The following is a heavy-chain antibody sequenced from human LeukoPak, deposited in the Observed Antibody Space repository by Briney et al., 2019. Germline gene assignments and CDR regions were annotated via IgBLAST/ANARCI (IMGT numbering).Heavy chain of an antibody. CDR3: ARLYRTRWLQFYYFDY. D-gene: IGHD5-12*01. CDR2: IYYSGST. Sequence: SETLSLTCTVSGGSISSGGYYWSWIRQPPGKGLEWIGSIYYSGSTYYNPSLKSRVTISVDTSKNQFSLKLSSVTAADTAVYYCARLYRTRWLQFYYFDYWGQGTLVTVSS. J-gene: IGHJ4*02. V-gene: IGHV4-39*01. CDR1: GGSISSGGYY.